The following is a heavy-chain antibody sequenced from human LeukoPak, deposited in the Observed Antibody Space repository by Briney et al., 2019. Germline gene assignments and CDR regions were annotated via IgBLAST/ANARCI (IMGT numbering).Heavy chain of an antibody. CDR2: ISGGSGRT. CDR3: AKRGTGMAVLDYFDY. CDR1: GFTFGTYA. Sequence: GGSLRLSCAPSGFTFGTYAMNWVRQAPGKGLEWVSTISGGSGRTYYADSVRGRFTISRDNSKNTLYLQMNNLRSEDTALYYCAKRGTGMAVLDYFDYWGQGTLVTVSS. V-gene: IGHV3-23*01. J-gene: IGHJ4*02. D-gene: IGHD5-24*01.